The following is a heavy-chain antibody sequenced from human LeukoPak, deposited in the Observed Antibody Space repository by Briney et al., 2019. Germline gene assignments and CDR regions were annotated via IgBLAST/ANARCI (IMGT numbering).Heavy chain of an antibody. V-gene: IGHV3-33*01. J-gene: IGHJ4*02. CDR3: ARGDPTVTTKQNFDY. Sequence: GGSLRLSCAASGFSFSDYDMHWVRQAPGKGLEWVAVIWYDGSNKYYADSVKGRFTISRDNSKNTLYLQMNSLRVEDTAVYYCARGDPTVTTKQNFDYWGQGTLVTVSS. D-gene: IGHD4-17*01. CDR1: GFSFSDYD. CDR2: IWYDGSNK.